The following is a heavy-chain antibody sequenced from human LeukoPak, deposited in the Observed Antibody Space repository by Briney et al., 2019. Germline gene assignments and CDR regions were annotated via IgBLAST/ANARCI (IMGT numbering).Heavy chain of an antibody. D-gene: IGHD3-22*01. CDR1: GFTFSSYW. V-gene: IGHV3-48*04. CDR2: ISSSGSTI. J-gene: IGHJ3*02. Sequence: GGSLRLSCAASGFTFSSYWMSWVRQAPGKGLEWVSYISSSGSTIYYADSVKGRFTISRDNAKNSLYLQMNSLRAEDTAVYYCARDASSANAFDIWGQGTMVTVSS. CDR3: ARDASSANAFDI.